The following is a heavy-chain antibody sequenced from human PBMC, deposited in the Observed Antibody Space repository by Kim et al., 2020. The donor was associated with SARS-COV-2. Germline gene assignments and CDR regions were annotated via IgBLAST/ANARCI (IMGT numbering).Heavy chain of an antibody. CDR1: GGSISSYY. Sequence: SETLSLTCTVSGGSISSYYWSWIRQPPGKGLEWIGYIYYSGSTNYNPSLKSRVTISVDTSKNQFSLKLSSVTAADTAVYYCARHFHYYESSGYYYYYYYMDVWGQGTTVTVSS. CDR3: ARHFHYYESSGYYYYYYYMDV. D-gene: IGHD3-22*01. J-gene: IGHJ6*03. CDR2: IYYSGST. V-gene: IGHV4-59*08.